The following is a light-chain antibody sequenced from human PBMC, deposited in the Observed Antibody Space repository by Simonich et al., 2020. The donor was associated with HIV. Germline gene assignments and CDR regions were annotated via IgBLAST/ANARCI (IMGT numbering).Light chain of an antibody. V-gene: IGKV4-1*01. CDR1: QSILYSSNNKNY. CDR2: GAS. Sequence: DIVMTQSPDSLAVSLGERATINCKSSQSILYSSNNKNYLAWYQQKPRQPPKLLIYGASTRESGVPDRCSGSGSGTDFTLTISSLQAEDVAVYYCQQFYSTLYTFGQGTKLEIK. CDR3: QQFYSTLYT. J-gene: IGKJ2*01.